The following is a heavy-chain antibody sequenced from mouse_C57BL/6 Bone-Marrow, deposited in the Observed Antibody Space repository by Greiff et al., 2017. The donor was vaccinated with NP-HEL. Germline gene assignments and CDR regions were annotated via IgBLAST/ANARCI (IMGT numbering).Heavy chain of an antibody. J-gene: IGHJ2*01. CDR3: ARRGVYYGSY. CDR1: GYTFTSYG. V-gene: IGHV1-81*01. D-gene: IGHD1-1*01. CDR2: IYPRSGNT. Sequence: VKLMESGAELARPGASVKLSCKASGYTFTSYGISWVKQRTGQGLEWIGEIYPRSGNTYYNEKFKGKATLTADKSSSTAYMELRSLTSEDSAVYFCARRGVYYGSYWGQGTTLTVSS.